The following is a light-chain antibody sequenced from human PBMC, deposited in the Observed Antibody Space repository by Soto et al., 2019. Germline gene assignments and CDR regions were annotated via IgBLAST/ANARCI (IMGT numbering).Light chain of an antibody. Sequence: DIQMTQSPSTLSASVGDRVTITCRASQSIRGWLAWYQQKPGKAPTILIYEESSLESRVPSRFSGSGSGTEITLTISSLQPDDFATYYLQQYNSYPWTFGQGTKVVSK. CDR2: EES. V-gene: IGKV1-5*03. CDR1: QSIRGW. J-gene: IGKJ1*01. CDR3: QQYNSYPWT.